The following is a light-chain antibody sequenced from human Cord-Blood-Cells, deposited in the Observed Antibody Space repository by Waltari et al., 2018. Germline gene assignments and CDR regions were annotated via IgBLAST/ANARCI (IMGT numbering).Light chain of an antibody. CDR1: QSISSY. CDR2: DAS. V-gene: IGKV1-39*01. CDR3: QQSYSTLFT. J-gene: IGKJ3*01. Sequence: DIQMTQSPSSLSASVGDRVTITCRASQSISSYLNWYQQKPGKAPKLLIDDASSLQSGVPSRFSGSGSGTDFTLTISSLQPEDFATYYCQQSYSTLFTFGPGTKVDIK.